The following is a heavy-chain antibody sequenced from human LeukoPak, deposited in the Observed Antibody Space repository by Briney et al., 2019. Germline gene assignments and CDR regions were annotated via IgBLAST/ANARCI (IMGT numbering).Heavy chain of an antibody. CDR3: ARAYDSSGFPLFDY. Sequence: PSETLSLTCTVSGGSISSGDYYWSWIRQPPGKGLEWIGYIYYSGSTYCNPSLKSRVSISVDTSKNQFSLKLSSVTAADTAVYYCARAYDSSGFPLFDYWGQGALVTVSS. CDR2: IYYSGST. D-gene: IGHD3-22*01. J-gene: IGHJ4*02. V-gene: IGHV4-30-4*01. CDR1: GGSISSGDYY.